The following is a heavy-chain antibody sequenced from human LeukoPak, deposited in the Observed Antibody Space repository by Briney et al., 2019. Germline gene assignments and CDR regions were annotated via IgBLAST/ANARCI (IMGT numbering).Heavy chain of an antibody. CDR1: GFPFSSHG. J-gene: IGHJ4*02. Sequence: GGTLRLSCAGSGFPFSSHGMNWVRQAPGKGLEWASGISPGGPTYYADSVKGRFSISRDDSKNTFYLQMINLRAEDTAVYYCAKDGAWLRFDDWGQGILVTVSS. CDR2: ISPGGPT. CDR3: AKDGAWLRFDD. D-gene: IGHD5-12*01. V-gene: IGHV3-23*01.